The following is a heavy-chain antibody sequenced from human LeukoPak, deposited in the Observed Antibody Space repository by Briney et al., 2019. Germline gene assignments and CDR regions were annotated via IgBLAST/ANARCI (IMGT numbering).Heavy chain of an antibody. V-gene: IGHV3-7*01. D-gene: IGHD5-18*01. CDR3: ARDLSGVAGYTYGRGIDY. Sequence: GGTLRLSCAASGFTFSSYWMSWVRQAPGKGLEWVANIKKDGSEKYYVDSVKGRFTISRDNAKTSLYLQMNSLRAEDTAVYYCARDLSGVAGYTYGRGIDYWGQGTLVTVSS. J-gene: IGHJ4*02. CDR2: IKKDGSEK. CDR1: GFTFSSYW.